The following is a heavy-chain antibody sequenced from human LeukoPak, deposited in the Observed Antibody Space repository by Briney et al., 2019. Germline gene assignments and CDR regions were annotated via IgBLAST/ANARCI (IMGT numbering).Heavy chain of an antibody. D-gene: IGHD5-18*01. J-gene: IGHJ4*02. V-gene: IGHV4-61*01. CDR1: GGSVSNRNYY. Sequence: PSETLSLTCTVSGGSVSNRNYYWSWIRQPPGKRLEWIGYTYYTGITKYNPSLESRVTMSVDTSKNQVSLKLNSVTAADTAIYYCARDQDRATFLDYWGQGALVTVSS. CDR3: ARDQDRATFLDY. CDR2: TYYTGIT.